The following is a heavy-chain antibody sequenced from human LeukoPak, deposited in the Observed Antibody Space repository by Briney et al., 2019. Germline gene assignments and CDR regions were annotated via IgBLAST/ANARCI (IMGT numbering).Heavy chain of an antibody. CDR3: ATRYPLDAFDI. CDR2: FDPEDGET. J-gene: IGHJ3*02. Sequence: GASVKGSCKVSGYTLTELSVHWGRQAPGEGVEWMGGFDPEDGETIYAQKFEGRVTMTEDTSTDTAYMELSSLRSEDTAVYYCATRYPLDAFDIWGQGTMVTVSS. CDR1: GYTLTELS. D-gene: IGHD3-9*01. V-gene: IGHV1-24*01.